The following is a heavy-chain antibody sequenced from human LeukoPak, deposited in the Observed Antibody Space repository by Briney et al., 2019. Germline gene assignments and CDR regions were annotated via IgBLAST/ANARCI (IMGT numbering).Heavy chain of an antibody. CDR1: GFTFSSYA. CDR2: ISGSGGST. J-gene: IGHJ4*02. D-gene: IGHD6-19*01. V-gene: IGHV3-23*01. CDR3: AKDQDSSGWYEYYFDY. Sequence: GGSLRLSCAASGFTFSSYAMSWVRQAPGKGLEWVSAISGSGGSTYYADSVRGRFTISRDNSKNTLYLQMNSLRAEDTAVYYCAKDQDSSGWYEYYFDYWGQGTLVTVSS.